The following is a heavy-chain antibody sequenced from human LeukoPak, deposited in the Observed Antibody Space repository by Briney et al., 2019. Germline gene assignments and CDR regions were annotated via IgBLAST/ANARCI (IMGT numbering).Heavy chain of an antibody. Sequence: GASVKVSCKASGYTFTSYYMHWARQAPGQGLEWMGRIIPILGIANYAQKFQGRVTITADKSTSTAYMELSSLRSEDTAVYYCARGYQLRTYWYFDLWGRGTLVTVSS. CDR3: ARGYQLRTYWYFDL. CDR1: GYTFTSYY. D-gene: IGHD2-2*01. J-gene: IGHJ2*01. CDR2: IIPILGIA. V-gene: IGHV1-69*04.